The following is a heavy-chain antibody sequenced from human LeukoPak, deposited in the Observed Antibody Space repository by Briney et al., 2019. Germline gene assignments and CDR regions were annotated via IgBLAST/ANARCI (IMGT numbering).Heavy chain of an antibody. CDR2: IYTSGGT. D-gene: IGHD3-16*01. CDR3: NAGSYDYIWGSPDVDAFDI. CDR1: GGSISSYY. J-gene: IGHJ3*02. Sequence: PSETLSLTCTVSGGSISSYYWSWIRQPAGKGLEWIGRIYTSGGTNYNPSPKSRVTMSVDTSKNQFSLKLSSVTAADTAVYYCNAGSYDYIWGSPDVDAFDIWGQGTMVTVSS. V-gene: IGHV4-4*07.